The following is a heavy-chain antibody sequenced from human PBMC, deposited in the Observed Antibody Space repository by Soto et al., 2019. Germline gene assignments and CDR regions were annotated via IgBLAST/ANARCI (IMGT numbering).Heavy chain of an antibody. V-gene: IGHV2-5*02. D-gene: IGHD4-17*01. CDR3: AHSVSFTVTTSSSAFDI. CDR1: GFSLSTSGVG. CDR2: IYWDDDK. Sequence: SGPTLVNPTQTLTLTCTFSGFSLSTSGVGVGWIRQPPGKALEWLALIYWDDDKRYSPSLKSRLTITKDTPKNQVVLTMTNMDPVDTATYYCAHSVSFTVTTSSSAFDIWGQGTMVTVSS. J-gene: IGHJ3*02.